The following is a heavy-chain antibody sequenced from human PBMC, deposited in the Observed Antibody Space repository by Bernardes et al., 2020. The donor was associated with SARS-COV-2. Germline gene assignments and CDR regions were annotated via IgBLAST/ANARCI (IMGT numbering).Heavy chain of an antibody. CDR1: GFSLNSPS. CDR3: ARNWGHDPFDV. CDR2: ISRGSNYK. Sequence: AGSLRLSCEASGFSLNSPSLNWVRQAPGKGLEWVSSISRGSNYKYYAGSVRGRFTFSRDNAKNSGYRQMNSLRAEDTAMYCCARNWGHDPFDVWGRGTMVTGSS. V-gene: IGHV3-21*01. D-gene: IGHD7-27*01. J-gene: IGHJ3*01.